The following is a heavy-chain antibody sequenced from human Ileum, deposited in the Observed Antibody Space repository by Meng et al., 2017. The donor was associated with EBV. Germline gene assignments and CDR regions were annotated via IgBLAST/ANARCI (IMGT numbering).Heavy chain of an antibody. CDR2: IYYSGST. D-gene: IGHD3-22*01. J-gene: IGHJ2*01. Sequence: GQLQESGPALVQPSQTLSLTCTVSGGSIRSGDYYWSWIRQPPGKGLEWIGYIYYSGSTYYNPSLKSRVTISVDTSKNQFSLKLSSVTAADTAVYYCARGYYDSSGYGYWYFDLWGRGTLVTVSS. CDR1: GGSIRSGDYY. CDR3: ARGYYDSSGYGYWYFDL. V-gene: IGHV4-30-4*01.